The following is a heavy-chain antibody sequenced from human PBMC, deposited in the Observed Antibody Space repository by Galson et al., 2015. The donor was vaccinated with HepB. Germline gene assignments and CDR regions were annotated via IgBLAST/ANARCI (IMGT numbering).Heavy chain of an antibody. CDR3: ARGRVQQWVREFDP. CDR2: TYYTGGS. D-gene: IGHD6-19*01. CDR1: GSISSYY. Sequence: GSISSYYWSWIRQPPGKGLEWIGNTYYTGGSNYNPSLESRVSISVDTSRKQFSLKLTSVTAADTAVYYCARGRVQQWVREFDPWGQGTLVIVSS. V-gene: IGHV4-59*08. J-gene: IGHJ5*02.